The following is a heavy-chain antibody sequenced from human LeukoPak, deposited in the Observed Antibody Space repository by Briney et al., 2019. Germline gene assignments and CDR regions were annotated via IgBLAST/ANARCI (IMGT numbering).Heavy chain of an antibody. D-gene: IGHD1-26*01. CDR3: ARDPYSGSYGADYYYYMDV. J-gene: IGHJ6*03. V-gene: IGHV3-21*01. CDR2: ITSGSSHI. Sequence: PGGSLRLSCAASGFTVSSYNMNWVRQTPGQGLEWVSSITSGSSHIYYADSVKGRFTISRDNAKSSLYLQMNSLRAEDTAVYYCARDPYSGSYGADYYYYMDVWGKGTTVTISS. CDR1: GFTVSSYN.